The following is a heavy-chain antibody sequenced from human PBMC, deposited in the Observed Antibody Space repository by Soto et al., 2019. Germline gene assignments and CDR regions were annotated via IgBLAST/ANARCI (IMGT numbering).Heavy chain of an antibody. Sequence: EVQLVESGGGLVQPGGSLRLSCVASGFTFSSYWMHWVRQAPGKGLVWVSSISNDGSTTSYADPVKGRFTISRDNAKNTLYLQMNSLRDKAADVYDCAIVHNKSPQNWGQGTLVIVSP. CDR1: GFTFSSYW. J-gene: IGHJ4*02. CDR3: AIVHNKSPQN. V-gene: IGHV3-74*01. CDR2: ISNDGSTT. D-gene: IGHD2-21*01.